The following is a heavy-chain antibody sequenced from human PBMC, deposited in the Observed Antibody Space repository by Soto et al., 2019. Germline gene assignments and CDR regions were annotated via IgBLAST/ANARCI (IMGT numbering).Heavy chain of an antibody. CDR2: INPNSGGT. Sequence: ASVKVSCKASRYTFAGYYMHWGRQAPVQGLEWMGWINPNSGGTNYAQKFQGRVTMTRDSSISTAYMELSRVRSDDTAVYYCARYPARGDIAAAAYFDYWGQGTLVTVSS. J-gene: IGHJ4*02. CDR3: ARYPARGDIAAAAYFDY. D-gene: IGHD6-13*01. CDR1: RYTFAGYY. V-gene: IGHV1-2*02.